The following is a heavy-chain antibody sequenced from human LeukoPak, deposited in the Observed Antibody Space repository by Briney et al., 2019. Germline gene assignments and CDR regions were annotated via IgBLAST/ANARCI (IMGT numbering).Heavy chain of an antibody. CDR3: ARSPGYSYGWFDY. CDR1: VGTFSSYA. J-gene: IGHJ4*02. V-gene: IGHV1-69*05. CDR2: IIPTFGTE. D-gene: IGHD5-18*01. Sequence: GASVKVSFKSSVGTFSSYAISWVRQAPGQGLEWMGGIIPTFGTENYAQKFQGRVTITTDESTSTAYMELSSLRSEDTAVYYCARSPGYSYGWFDYWGQGTLVTDSS.